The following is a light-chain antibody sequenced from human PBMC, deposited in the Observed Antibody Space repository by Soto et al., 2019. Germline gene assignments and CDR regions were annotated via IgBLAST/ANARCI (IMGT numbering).Light chain of an antibody. Sequence: DIQMTQSPSSLSASVGDRVTITCRASQSISSYLNWYQQKPGKAPKLLIYAASSFQSGVPSRFSGSGSGTDFTLTISSLQPEDFATYYCQQSYSTHSFGPGTKVDIK. V-gene: IGKV1-39*01. CDR2: AAS. CDR3: QQSYSTHS. J-gene: IGKJ3*01. CDR1: QSISSY.